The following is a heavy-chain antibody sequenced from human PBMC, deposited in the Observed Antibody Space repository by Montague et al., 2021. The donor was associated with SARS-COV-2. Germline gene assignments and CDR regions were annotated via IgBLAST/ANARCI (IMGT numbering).Heavy chain of an antibody. V-gene: IGHV4-59*08. D-gene: IGHD3-10*01. J-gene: IGHJ6*02. Sequence: SETLSLTCTVSGGSISSYYWSWIRQPPGKGLELIGYIYYSGSTNYNPSLKSRVTISVDTSKNQFSLKLSSVTAADTAVYYCARLGAGGNYYRSYYYGLDVWGQGTTVTVSS. CDR2: IYYSGST. CDR1: GGSISSYY. CDR3: ARLGAGGNYYRSYYYGLDV.